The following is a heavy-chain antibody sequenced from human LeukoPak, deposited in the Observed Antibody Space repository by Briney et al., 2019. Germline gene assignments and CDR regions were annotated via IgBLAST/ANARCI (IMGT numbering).Heavy chain of an antibody. V-gene: IGHV1-18*01. Sequence: ASVKVSCKASGYTFTSYGISWVRQAPGQGLEWMGWISAYNGNTNYAQKLQGRVTMTTDTSTSTAYMELRSPRSDDTAVYYCAVVPADMYYGMDVWGQGTTVTVSS. CDR1: GYTFTSYG. CDR2: ISAYNGNT. CDR3: AVVPADMYYGMDV. J-gene: IGHJ6*02. D-gene: IGHD2-2*01.